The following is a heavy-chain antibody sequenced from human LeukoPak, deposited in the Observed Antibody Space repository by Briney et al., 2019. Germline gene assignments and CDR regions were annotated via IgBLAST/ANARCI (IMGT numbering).Heavy chain of an antibody. Sequence: GGSLRLSCAASGFTFSNYWMSWVRQAPGKGLEWVANIKKDGSEIYYVDSVKGRFTISRDNAKNSLYLQVNSLRAEDTALYYRARVDFWSGGNYWGQGTLVTVSS. CDR1: GFTFSNYW. CDR3: ARVDFWSGGNY. J-gene: IGHJ4*02. D-gene: IGHD3-3*01. V-gene: IGHV3-7*01. CDR2: IKKDGSEI.